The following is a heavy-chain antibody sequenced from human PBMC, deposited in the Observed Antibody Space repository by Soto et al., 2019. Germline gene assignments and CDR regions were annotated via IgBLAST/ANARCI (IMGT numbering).Heavy chain of an antibody. D-gene: IGHD3-22*01. V-gene: IGHV3-23*01. CDR1: GFTFSSYA. CDR2: ISGSGGST. CDR3: AKGAYDSSGYLDY. Sequence: PGGSLRLSCAASGFTFSSYAMSWVRQSPGKGLEWVSAISGSGGSTYYADSVKGRFAISRDNSKNTLYLQMNSLRAEDTAVYYCAKGAYDSSGYLDYWGQGTLVTVSS. J-gene: IGHJ4*02.